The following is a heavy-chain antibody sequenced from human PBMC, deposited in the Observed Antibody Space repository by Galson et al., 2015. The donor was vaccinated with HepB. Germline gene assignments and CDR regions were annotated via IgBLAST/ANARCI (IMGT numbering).Heavy chain of an antibody. Sequence: SLRLSCAASGFTFSSYWMHWVRQAPGKGLVWVSRINSDGSSTSYADSVKGRFTISRDNAKNTLYLQMNSLRAEDTAVYYCARVDLTHYYDSSGYYGVGYFDYWGQGTLVTVSS. J-gene: IGHJ4*02. V-gene: IGHV3-74*01. CDR2: INSDGSST. CDR1: GFTFSSYW. CDR3: ARVDLTHYYDSSGYYGVGYFDY. D-gene: IGHD3-22*01.